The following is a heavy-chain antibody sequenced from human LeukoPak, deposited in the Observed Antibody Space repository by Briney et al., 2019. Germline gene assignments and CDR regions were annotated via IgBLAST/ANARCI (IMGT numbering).Heavy chain of an antibody. CDR3: TKDPNGDYVGAFDP. CDR2: ITAGHYPT. D-gene: IGHD4-17*01. J-gene: IGHJ5*02. V-gene: IGHV3-23*01. Sequence: GGSLRLSCGASGFSFSSFAMTWVRQAPGKGLEWVSSITAGHYPTYNTDSVKGRFTISRDNSKNTLYLQMNSLRADDTAVYYCTKDPNGDYVGAFDPWGQGTLVTVSS. CDR1: GFSFSSFA.